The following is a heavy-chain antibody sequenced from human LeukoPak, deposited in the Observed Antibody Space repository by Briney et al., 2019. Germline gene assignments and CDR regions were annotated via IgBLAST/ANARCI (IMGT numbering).Heavy chain of an antibody. CDR2: INHSGST. V-gene: IGHV4-34*01. J-gene: IGHJ4*02. Sequence: SETLSLTCAVYGGSFSGYYWSWIRQPPGKGLEWIGEINHSGSTNYNPSLKSRVTISVDTSKNQFSLKLSSVTAADTAVYYCARRPILWWSRPFDYWGQGTLATVSS. D-gene: IGHD2-21*01. CDR3: ARRPILWWSRPFDY. CDR1: GGSFSGYY.